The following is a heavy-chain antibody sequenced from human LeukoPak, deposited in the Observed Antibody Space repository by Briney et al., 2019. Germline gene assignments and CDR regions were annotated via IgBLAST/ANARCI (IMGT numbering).Heavy chain of an antibody. CDR1: GFTFSTFS. CDR2: ISGSGSDI. CDR3: ARDGWSMVRGVIAN. D-gene: IGHD3-10*01. Sequence: GGSLRLSCAASGFTFSTFSMNWVRQTPGKGLEWVSAISGSGSDIYYADSVKGRFTISRDNPKRSLYLQMNSLRAEDTAVYYCARDGWSMVRGVIANWGQGTLVTVSS. J-gene: IGHJ4*02. V-gene: IGHV3-21*01.